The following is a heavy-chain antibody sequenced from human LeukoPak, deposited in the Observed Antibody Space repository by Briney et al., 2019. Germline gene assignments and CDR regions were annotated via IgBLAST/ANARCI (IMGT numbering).Heavy chain of an antibody. V-gene: IGHV1-69*06. CDR1: GGTFSSYA. Sequence: SVKVSCKASGGTFSSYAISWVRQAPGQGLEWMGGIIPIFGTANYAQKFQGRVTITADKSTSTAYMELSSLRSEDTAVYYCARDPYYYGSETNDYWGQGTLVTVSS. CDR3: ARDPYYYGSETNDY. D-gene: IGHD3-10*01. CDR2: IIPIFGTA. J-gene: IGHJ4*02.